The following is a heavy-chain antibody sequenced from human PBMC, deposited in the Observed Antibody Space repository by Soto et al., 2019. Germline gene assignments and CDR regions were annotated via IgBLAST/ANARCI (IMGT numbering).Heavy chain of an antibody. V-gene: IGHV3-30-3*01. CDR3: ARMSIAARPYYYYGMDV. CDR1: GFTFSSYA. CDR2: ISYDGSNK. J-gene: IGHJ6*01. Sequence: QVQLVESGGGVVQPGRSLRLSCAASGFTFSSYAMHWVRQAPGKGLEWVAVISYDGSNKYYADSVKGRFTISRDNSKNTLYLQMNSLRAEDTAVYYCARMSIAARPYYYYGMDVW. D-gene: IGHD6-6*01.